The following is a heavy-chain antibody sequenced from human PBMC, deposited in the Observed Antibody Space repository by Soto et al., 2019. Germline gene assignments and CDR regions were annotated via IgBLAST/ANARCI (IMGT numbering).Heavy chain of an antibody. D-gene: IGHD6-13*01. Sequence: SETLSLTCTVSGGSISSGGYYWSWIRQHPGKGLEWIGYIYYSGSTYYNPSLKSRVTISVDTSKNQFSLKLSSVTAADTAVYYCARVKSSSLYYYYGMDVWGQGTTVTVSS. V-gene: IGHV4-31*03. CDR3: ARVKSSSLYYYYGMDV. CDR2: IYYSGST. J-gene: IGHJ6*02. CDR1: GGSISSGGYY.